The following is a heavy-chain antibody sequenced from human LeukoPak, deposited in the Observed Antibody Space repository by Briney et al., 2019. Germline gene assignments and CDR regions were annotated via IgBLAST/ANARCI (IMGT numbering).Heavy chain of an antibody. CDR3: ATEKGDSPDY. J-gene: IGHJ4*02. D-gene: IGHD2-21*01. V-gene: IGHV3-23*01. Sequence: PGGPLKLSGAASGFTFSSYALSWVRQAPGKGLEWVSGISGNGANTYHADSVKGRFTISRDNSKNTLYVQMHSLRAEDTAVYYCATEKGDSPDYWGQGTLVTVSS. CDR1: GFTFSSYA. CDR2: ISGNGANT.